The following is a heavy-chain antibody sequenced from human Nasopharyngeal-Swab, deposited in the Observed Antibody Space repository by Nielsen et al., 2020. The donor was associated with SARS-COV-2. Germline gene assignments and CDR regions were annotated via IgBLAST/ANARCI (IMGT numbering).Heavy chain of an antibody. J-gene: IGHJ6*02. CDR1: GGSISSSNW. CDR3: ARTYIVVVPAAMGYYYYGMDV. V-gene: IGHV4-4*02. CDR2: IYHSGST. D-gene: IGHD2-2*01. Sequence: SETLSLTCAVSGGSISSSNWWSWVRQPPGKGLEWIGEIYHSGSTNYNPSLKSRVTISVDKSKNQSSLKLSSVTAADTAVYYCARTYIVVVPAAMGYYYYGMDVWGQGTTVTVSS.